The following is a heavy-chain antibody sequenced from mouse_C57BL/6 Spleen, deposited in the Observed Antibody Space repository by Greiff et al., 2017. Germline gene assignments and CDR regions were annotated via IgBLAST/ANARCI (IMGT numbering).Heavy chain of an antibody. CDR2: INPSSGYT. Sequence: QVQLKESGAELARPGASVKMSCKASGYTFTSYTMHWVKQRPGPGLEWIGYINPSSGYTKYNQKFKDKATLTADKSSSTAYMQLSSLTSEDSAVYYCARKGTTVSFDYWGQGTTLTVSS. CDR3: ARKGTTVSFDY. V-gene: IGHV1-4*01. D-gene: IGHD1-1*01. CDR1: GYTFTSYT. J-gene: IGHJ2*01.